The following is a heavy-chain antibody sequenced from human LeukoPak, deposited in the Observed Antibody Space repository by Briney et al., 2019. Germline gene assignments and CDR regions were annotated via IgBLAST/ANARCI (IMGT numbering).Heavy chain of an antibody. CDR3: ARELDGNGGWFDP. CDR1: GYSISDYY. J-gene: IGHJ5*02. CDR2: VYYSGST. D-gene: IGHD3-10*01. Sequence: PSETLSLTCTVSGYSISDYYWSWIRQSPGKGLEWIGEVYYSGSTHYNPSLKSRVTISIDASQNQFSLRLRSVTAADTAVYYCARELDGNGGWFDPWGPGTLVIVSS. V-gene: IGHV4-59*01.